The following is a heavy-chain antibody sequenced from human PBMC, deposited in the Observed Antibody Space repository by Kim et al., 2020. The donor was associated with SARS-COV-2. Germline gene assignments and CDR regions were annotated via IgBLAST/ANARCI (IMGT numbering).Heavy chain of an antibody. V-gene: IGHV3-30-3*01. J-gene: IGHJ1*01. CDR1: GFSFSEYA. D-gene: IGHD3-3*01. Sequence: GGSLRLSCAASGFSFSEYAMHWVRQAPGKGLEWVAIISHDGNNIYYADFARGRLTVSRDNSRNTLLLQLDSLTEGDTAVYYCTRVLRFLEWLLWHEWGQGTLVTVSS. CDR3: TRVLRFLEWLLWHE. CDR2: ISHDGNNI.